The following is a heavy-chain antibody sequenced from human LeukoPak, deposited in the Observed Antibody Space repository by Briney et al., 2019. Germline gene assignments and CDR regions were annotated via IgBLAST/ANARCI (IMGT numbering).Heavy chain of an antibody. J-gene: IGHJ4*02. CDR2: INPNSGGT. D-gene: IGHD6-6*01. CDR1: GYTFTGYY. V-gene: IGHV1-2*02. CDR3: GRKSAARKTSEFDY. Sequence: ASVKVSCKASGYTFTGYYIHWVRQAPGQGLEWMGWINPNSGGTNYAQKFQGRVTMTRDTSISTAYMELSRLTFDDTAVYYCGRKSAARKTSEFDYWGQGTLVTVSS.